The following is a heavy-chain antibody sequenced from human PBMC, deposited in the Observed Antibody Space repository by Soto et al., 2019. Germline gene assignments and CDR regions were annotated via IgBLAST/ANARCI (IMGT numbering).Heavy chain of an antibody. D-gene: IGHD2-2*01. V-gene: IGHV3-21*04. CDR3: AREDSIIIPAVSDF. CDR1: GFPFNNYG. J-gene: IGHJ4*02. CDR2: VSKSDYT. Sequence: PLRLSCVVYGFPFNNYGINWVRQAPGKGLEWVSTVSKSDYTYYSDLVKGRFTISRDNAKNTVSLQMNTLRAEDTAVYFCAREDSIIIPAVSDFWGQGTLVTVSS.